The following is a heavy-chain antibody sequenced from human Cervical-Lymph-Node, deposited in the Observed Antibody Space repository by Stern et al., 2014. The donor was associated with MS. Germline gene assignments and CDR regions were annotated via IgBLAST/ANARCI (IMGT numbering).Heavy chain of an antibody. V-gene: IGHV2-5*02. Sequence: QITLKESGPTLVKPTQTLTLTCTFSGFSLSTSEVGVGWIRQPPGKALEWLAIIYWDGDKRYRSSLKSRLTITKDSSKNQVVLTVTNMDPVDTATYYCAHSVAVAVGTTPTTPYFDSWGQGTLVTVSS. CDR3: AHSVAVAVGTTPTTPYFDS. J-gene: IGHJ4*02. CDR2: IYWDGDK. D-gene: IGHD2-15*01. CDR1: GFSLSTSEVG.